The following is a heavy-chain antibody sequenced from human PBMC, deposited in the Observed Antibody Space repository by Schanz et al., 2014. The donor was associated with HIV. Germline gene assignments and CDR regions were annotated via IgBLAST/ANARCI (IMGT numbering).Heavy chain of an antibody. CDR1: GFTFSSYS. J-gene: IGHJ4*02. CDR2: IWYDGSKK. D-gene: IGHD1-20*01. V-gene: IGHV3-33*06. CDR3: AKSLPIETATITYFDY. Sequence: VQLVESGGGLVQPGGSLRLSCAVSGFTFSSYSMNWVRQAPGKGLEWVALIWYDGSKKYYADSVKGRFTISRDNSKNTLFLQMNSLRAEDTAVYYCAKSLPIETATITYFDYWGQGTLVTVSS.